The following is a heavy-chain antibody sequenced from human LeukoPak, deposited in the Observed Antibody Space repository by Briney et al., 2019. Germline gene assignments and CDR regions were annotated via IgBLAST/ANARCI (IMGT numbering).Heavy chain of an antibody. V-gene: IGHV1-46*01. Sequence: ASVKVSCKASGYTFTSYYMHWVRQAPGQGLERMGIINPSGGSTSYAQKFQGRVTMTRDTSTSTVYMELSSLRSEDTAVYYCARAEGVVSALNWFDPWGQGTLVTVSS. J-gene: IGHJ5*02. CDR2: INPSGGST. CDR3: ARAEGVVSALNWFDP. D-gene: IGHD2-2*01. CDR1: GYTFTSYY.